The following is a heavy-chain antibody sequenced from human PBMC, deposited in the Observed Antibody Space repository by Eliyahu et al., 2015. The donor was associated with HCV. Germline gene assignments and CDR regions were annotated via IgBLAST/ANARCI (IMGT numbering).Heavy chain of an antibody. J-gene: IGHJ5*02. CDR1: GSSINSNX. V-gene: IGHV4-4*02. Sequence: QVQLQESGPGLVKPSGTLSLTXAVAGSSINSNXWSWVRXXPGKGLEWIGEXYHSGSTNYNPSLKSRVTISVDKSKNYLSLKLSPVTAADTAVYYCARDQRSAPEDNWFDLWGQGTLVTVSS. CDR3: ARDQRSAPEDNWFDL. CDR2: XYHSGST.